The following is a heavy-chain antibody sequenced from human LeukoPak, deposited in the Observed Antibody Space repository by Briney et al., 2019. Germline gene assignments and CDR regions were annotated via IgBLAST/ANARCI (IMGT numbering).Heavy chain of an antibody. CDR1: GFTFDDYA. Sequence: PGRSLRLSCAASGFTFDDYAMHWVRQAPGKGLEWVAGIGWDGGVIGYADSVKGRFTISRDNAKNSLYLQMNSLTSEDTALYYCAKEYSSGYLAYYIDYWGQGTRVTVSS. CDR2: IGWDGGVI. D-gene: IGHD3-22*01. V-gene: IGHV3-9*01. J-gene: IGHJ4*02. CDR3: AKEYSSGYLAYYIDY.